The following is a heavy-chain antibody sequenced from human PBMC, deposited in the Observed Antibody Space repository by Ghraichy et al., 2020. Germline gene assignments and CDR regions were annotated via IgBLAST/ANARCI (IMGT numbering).Heavy chain of an antibody. CDR1: AHICTPFT. J-gene: IGHJ4*01. D-gene: IGHD4-11*01. CDR3: ARTPASNYPSEFDY. Sequence: GGSLRLSYIGTAHICTPFTISCLVCPLLLELEWVSYISSSSSYTHYADSVQGRFTISRDNAKNSLYLQMNSLRAEDTAVYYCARTPASNYPSEFDYWG. CDR2: ISSSSSYT. V-gene: IGHV3-11*06.